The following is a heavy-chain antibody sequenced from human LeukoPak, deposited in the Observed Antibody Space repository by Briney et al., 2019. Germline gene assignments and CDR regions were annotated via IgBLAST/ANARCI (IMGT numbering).Heavy chain of an antibody. CDR2: MNPNSGNT. Sequence: ASVKVSCKASGYTFTNYDFNWVRQASGQGLEWMGWMNPNSGNTSYPQKFQGRVTITRNTSISTAYMELSSLTSDDTGVYYCARGPITMVRGVLGFWGQGTLVTVSS. CDR1: GYTFTNYD. D-gene: IGHD3-10*01. V-gene: IGHV1-8*01. J-gene: IGHJ4*02. CDR3: ARGPITMVRGVLGF.